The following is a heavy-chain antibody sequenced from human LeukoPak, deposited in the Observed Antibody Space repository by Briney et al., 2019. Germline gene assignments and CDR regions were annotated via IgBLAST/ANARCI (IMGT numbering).Heavy chain of an antibody. CDR3: AKDLAAGTTGVDWFDP. J-gene: IGHJ5*02. CDR1: GFTFDDYD. Sequence: GGSLRLSCAASGFTFDDYDMSWVRQAPGKGLEWVAFIRYDGSNKYYADSVKGRFTISRDNSKNTLYLQMNSLRAEDTAVYYCAKDLAAGTTGVDWFDPWGQGTLVTVSS. V-gene: IGHV3-30*02. CDR2: IRYDGSNK. D-gene: IGHD1-7*01.